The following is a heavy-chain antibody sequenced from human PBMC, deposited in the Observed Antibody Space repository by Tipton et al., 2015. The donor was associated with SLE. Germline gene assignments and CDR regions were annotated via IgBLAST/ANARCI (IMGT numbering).Heavy chain of an antibody. Sequence: LRLSCAVYGGSFSGYYWSWIRQPPGKGLEWIGEINHSGSTNYNPSLKSRVTISVDTSKNQFSLKLSSVTAADTAVYYCARGAWELPFDYWGQGTLVTVSS. CDR3: ARGAWELPFDY. V-gene: IGHV4-34*01. D-gene: IGHD1-26*01. CDR1: GGSFSGYY. CDR2: INHSGST. J-gene: IGHJ4*02.